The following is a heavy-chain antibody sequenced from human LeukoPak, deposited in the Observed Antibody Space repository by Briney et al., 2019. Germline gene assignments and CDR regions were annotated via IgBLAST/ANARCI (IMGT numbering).Heavy chain of an antibody. V-gene: IGHV1-46*01. CDR3: ARDADTAMVTLSNYYYGMDV. CDR1: GYTFTSYY. CDR2: IKPSGGST. J-gene: IGHJ6*04. D-gene: IGHD5-18*01. Sequence: ASVKVSFKASGYTFTSYYMHWVRQAPGQGLEWMGIIKPSGGSTSYAQKFQGRVTMTRDTSTSTVYMELSSLRSEDTAVYYCARDADTAMVTLSNYYYGMDVWGKGTTVTVSS.